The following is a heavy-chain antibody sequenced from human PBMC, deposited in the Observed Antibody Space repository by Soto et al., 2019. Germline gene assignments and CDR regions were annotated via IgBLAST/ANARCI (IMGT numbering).Heavy chain of an antibody. D-gene: IGHD3-22*01. CDR3: ATTNGAYSYDSVS. CDR1: GDSINNYDHF. V-gene: IGHV4-30-4*01. Sequence: SETLSLTCTVPGDSINNYDHFWTWIRQKPGEGLEWIGYIYYSGATYYSPSLKTRVSMSLHKSQNYFSLQLTSVTAADSAVYYCATTNGAYSYDSVSWGQGTLVTV. CDR2: IYYSGAT. J-gene: IGHJ5*02.